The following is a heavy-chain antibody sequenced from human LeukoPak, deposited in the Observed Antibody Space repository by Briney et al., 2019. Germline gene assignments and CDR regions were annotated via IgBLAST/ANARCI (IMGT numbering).Heavy chain of an antibody. CDR2: IYPGDSDT. CDR1: GYSFTSYW. J-gene: IGHJ5*02. Sequence: GEPLKISCKGSGYSFTSYWIGWVRQMPGKGLEWMGIIYPGDSDTRYSPSFQGQVTISADKSISTAYLQWSSLKASDTAMYYCARSGGRCSSTSCYYRWFDPWGQGTLVTVSS. D-gene: IGHD2-2*01. CDR3: ARSGGRCSSTSCYYRWFDP. V-gene: IGHV5-51*01.